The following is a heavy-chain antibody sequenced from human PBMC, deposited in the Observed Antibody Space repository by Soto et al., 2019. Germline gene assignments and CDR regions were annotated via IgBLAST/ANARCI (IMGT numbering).Heavy chain of an antibody. CDR3: ARGRYGDY. CDR1: GYTFTTYG. CDR2: ISAHNGNT. Sequence: QVHLVQSGAEVKKPGASVKVSCKGSGYTFTTYGITWVRQDAGQGLEWMGWISAHNGNTNYAQKLQGRVTVTRDTSTSTAYMELRSLRSDDTAVYYCARGRYGDYWGQGALFTVSS. J-gene: IGHJ4*02. D-gene: IGHD1-1*01. V-gene: IGHV1-18*01.